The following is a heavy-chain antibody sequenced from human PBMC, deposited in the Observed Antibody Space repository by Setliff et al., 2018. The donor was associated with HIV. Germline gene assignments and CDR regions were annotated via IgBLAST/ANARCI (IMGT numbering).Heavy chain of an antibody. D-gene: IGHD3-9*01. CDR2: INPNSGGT. J-gene: IGHJ1*01. Sequence: ASVKVSCKASGYSFTGYYIHWMRQAPGQGPEWLGWINPNSGGTNYAQKFQGRVTMTRDTSISTASMDLRSLRSDDTAFYYCARGGQNALRYFDWLPGGEYFHHWGQGTLVTVSS. CDR3: ARGGQNALRYFDWLPGGEYFHH. CDR1: GYSFTGYY. V-gene: IGHV1-2*02.